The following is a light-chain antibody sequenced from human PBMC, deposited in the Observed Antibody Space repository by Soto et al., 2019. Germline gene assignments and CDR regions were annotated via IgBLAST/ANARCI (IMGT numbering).Light chain of an antibody. CDR3: QQRSNLPPI. CDR2: DAS. Sequence: EIVLTQSPATLSLSPGERATLSCRTSQSVSSYLAWYQQKPGQAPRLLIYDASNRASGIPARFSRSGSGTDFTLTISRLEPEDFAVYYWQQRSNLPPIFGPGTKVDIK. CDR1: QSVSSY. J-gene: IGKJ3*01. V-gene: IGKV3-11*01.